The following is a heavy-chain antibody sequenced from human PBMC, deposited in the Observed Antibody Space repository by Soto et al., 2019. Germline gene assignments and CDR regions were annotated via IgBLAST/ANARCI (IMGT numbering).Heavy chain of an antibody. CDR3: ARLHYYDSSGAGGAFDI. CDR1: GYTFTSYG. Sequence: ASVKVSCKASGYTFTSYGISWVRQAPGQGLEWMGWISAYNGNTNYAQKLQGRVTMTTDTSTSTAYMELRSLRSDDTAVYYCARLHYYDSSGAGGAFDIWGQGTMVTVSS. CDR2: ISAYNGNT. J-gene: IGHJ3*02. D-gene: IGHD3-22*01. V-gene: IGHV1-18*04.